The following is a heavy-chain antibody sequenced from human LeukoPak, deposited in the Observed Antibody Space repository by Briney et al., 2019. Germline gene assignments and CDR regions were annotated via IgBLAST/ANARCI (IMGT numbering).Heavy chain of an antibody. D-gene: IGHD3-10*01. J-gene: IGHJ4*02. CDR2: IYYSGST. CDR1: GGSISSYY. Sequence: SETLSLTCTVSGGSISSYYWSWIRQPPGQGLEWIGYIYYSGSTNYNPSLKSRVTISVDTSKNQFSLKLSSVTAADTAVYYCARYGSGSYYNGPPFDYWGQGTLVTVSS. V-gene: IGHV4-59*01. CDR3: ARYGSGSYYNGPPFDY.